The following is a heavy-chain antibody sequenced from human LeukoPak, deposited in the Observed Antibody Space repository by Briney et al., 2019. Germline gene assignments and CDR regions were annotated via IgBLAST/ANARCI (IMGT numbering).Heavy chain of an antibody. CDR1: GDSVSSYSVA. CDR3: ARGSGDDFGY. V-gene: IGHV6-1*01. CDR2: TYYRSKWYN. Sequence: SQTLSLTCAISGDSVSSYSVAWNWIRQSPSRGLEWLGRTYYRSKWYNDYAVSVKSRISINPDTSKNQFSLQLNSVTPEDTAVYYCARGSGDDFGYWGQGTLVTVSS. J-gene: IGHJ4*02. D-gene: IGHD5-12*01.